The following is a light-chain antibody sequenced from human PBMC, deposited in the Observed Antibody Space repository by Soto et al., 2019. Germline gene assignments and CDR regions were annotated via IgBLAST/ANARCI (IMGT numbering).Light chain of an antibody. CDR3: SSYTSSDTLV. CDR2: EVT. J-gene: IGLJ2*01. CDR1: GSDVGGYNY. V-gene: IGLV2-14*01. Sequence: QSVLTQPASVSVSPGQSITISCTGTGSDVGGYNYVSWYQHHPGKAPKLMIYEVTNRPSGVSSRFSGSKSGNTASLTISGLQAEDEADYYCSSYTSSDTLVFGGGTKLTVL.